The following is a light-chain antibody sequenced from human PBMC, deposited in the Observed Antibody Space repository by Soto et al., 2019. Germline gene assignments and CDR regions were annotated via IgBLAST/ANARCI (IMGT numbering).Light chain of an antibody. CDR2: DAS. CDR1: QSVSSY. CDR3: QQYNNWPLTWT. J-gene: IGKJ1*01. Sequence: EIVMTQSPATLSVSPGERATLSCRASQSVSSYLAWYQQKPGQAPRLLIYDASNRATGIPARFSGSGSGTDFTLTISSLEPEDFAVYYCQQYNNWPLTWTFGQGTKVDIK. V-gene: IGKV3-11*01.